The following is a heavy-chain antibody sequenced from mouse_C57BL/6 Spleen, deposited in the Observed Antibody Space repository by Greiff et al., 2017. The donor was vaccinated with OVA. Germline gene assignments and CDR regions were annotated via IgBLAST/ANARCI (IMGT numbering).Heavy chain of an antibody. D-gene: IGHD2-4*01. Sequence: EVQRVESGGGLVKPGGSLKLSCAASGFTFSDYGMHWVRQAPEKGLEWVAYISSGSSTIYYADTVKGRFTISRDNAKNTLFLQMTSLRSEDTAMYYCARLYYDYYYAMDYWGQGTSVTVSS. CDR3: ARLYYDYYYAMDY. J-gene: IGHJ4*01. V-gene: IGHV5-17*01. CDR2: ISSGSSTI. CDR1: GFTFSDYG.